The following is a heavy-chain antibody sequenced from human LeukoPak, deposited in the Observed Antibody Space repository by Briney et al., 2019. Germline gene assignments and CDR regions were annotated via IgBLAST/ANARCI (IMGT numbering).Heavy chain of an antibody. V-gene: IGHV3-33*01. CDR2: IWYDGSNK. J-gene: IGHJ4*02. D-gene: IGHD6-13*01. Sequence: GGSLRLSCAASGFTFSSYGMHWVRQAPGKGLEWVAVIWYDGSNKYYADSVKGRFTIFRDNSKNTLYLQMNSLRAEDTAVYYCASLGGSSGTFDYWGQGTLVTVSS. CDR3: ASLGGSSGTFDY. CDR1: GFTFSSYG.